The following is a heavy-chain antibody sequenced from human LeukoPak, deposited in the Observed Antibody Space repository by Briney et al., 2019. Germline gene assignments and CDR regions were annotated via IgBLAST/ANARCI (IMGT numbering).Heavy chain of an antibody. CDR3: ARRTRRGVRVDY. CDR2: INHSGST. J-gene: IGHJ4*02. V-gene: IGHV4-39*07. D-gene: IGHD3-10*01. CDR1: GGSISSGDYY. Sequence: NPSETLSLTCTVSGGSISSGDYYWSWIRQPPGKGLEWIGEINHSGSTNYNPSLKSRVTISVDTSKNQFSLKLSSVTAADTAVYYCARRTRRGVRVDYWGQGTLVTVSS.